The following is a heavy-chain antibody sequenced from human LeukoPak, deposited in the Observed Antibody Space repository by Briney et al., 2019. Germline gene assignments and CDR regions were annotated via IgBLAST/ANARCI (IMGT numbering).Heavy chain of an antibody. CDR3: ARAGENYYDFYY. J-gene: IGHJ4*02. CDR2: IIPSDGST. Sequence: ASVKVSCKASGYSFTRYFIHWVRQAPGQGLEWMGIIIPSDGSTSYAQKFQGRVTMTRDTSTSIVYMELSSLGSEDTAVYYCARAGENYYDFYYWGQGTLVTVSS. D-gene: IGHD1-26*01. CDR1: GYSFTRYF. V-gene: IGHV1-46*01.